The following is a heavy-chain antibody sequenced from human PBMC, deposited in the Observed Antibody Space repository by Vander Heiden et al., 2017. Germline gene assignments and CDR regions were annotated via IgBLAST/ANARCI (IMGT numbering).Heavy chain of an antibody. D-gene: IGHD3-3*01. V-gene: IGHV4-61*01. J-gene: IGHJ5*02. CDR2: IYYSGST. Sequence: HVQLLESGPGLAKPSQTLSLTCTVSGASVSSGSYYWSWIRQPPGKGLEWIGYIYYSGSTNYNPSLKSRVTISVDTSKNQFSLKLSSVTAADTAVYYCARDRVGTMERDPWGQGTLVTVSS. CDR1: GASVSSGSYY. CDR3: ARDRVGTMERDP.